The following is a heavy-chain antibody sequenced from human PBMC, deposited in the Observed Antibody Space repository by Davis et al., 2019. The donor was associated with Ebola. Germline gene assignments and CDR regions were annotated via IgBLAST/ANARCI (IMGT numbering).Heavy chain of an antibody. V-gene: IGHV1-18*04. J-gene: IGHJ4*02. Sequence: AASVKVSCKASGYTFTSYYMHWVRQAPGQGLEWMGWISAYNGNTNYAQKLQGRVTMTTDTSTSTAYMELRSLRSEDTAVYYCARGWGITMIVVVTDFDYWGQGTLVTVSS. D-gene: IGHD3-22*01. CDR2: ISAYNGNT. CDR3: ARGWGITMIVVVTDFDY. CDR1: GYTFTSYY.